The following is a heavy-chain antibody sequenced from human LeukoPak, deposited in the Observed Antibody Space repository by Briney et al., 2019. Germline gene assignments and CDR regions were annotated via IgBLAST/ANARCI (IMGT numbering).Heavy chain of an antibody. J-gene: IGHJ4*02. CDR3: AGGTGFIIKD. V-gene: IGHV3-7*03. Sequence: GGSLRLSCAASGFTFSLSWMNWVRRAPAKGLEWVANIKQDGSEKNYVDSVKGRFTISRDNAKNSLYLQMNNLRVEDTAMYYCAGGTGFIIKDWGQGTLVTVSS. D-gene: IGHD3-9*01. CDR1: GFTFSLSW. CDR2: IKQDGSEK.